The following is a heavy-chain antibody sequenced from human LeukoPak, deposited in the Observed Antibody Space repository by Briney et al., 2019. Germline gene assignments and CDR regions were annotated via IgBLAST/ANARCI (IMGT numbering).Heavy chain of an antibody. CDR3: ARDKRYCTSGRCWGVQFGP. CDR2: IYRGGDT. V-gene: IGHV3-66*01. D-gene: IGHD2-8*01. Sequence: GGSLRLSCVASGFTVSTNYMSWVRQAPGKGPEWSSLIYRGGDTYYADSVKGRFTISRDNSKNTLYLQMNAVRAEDTAVYYCARDKRYCTSGRCWGVQFGPWGQGTLVTVSS. J-gene: IGHJ5*02. CDR1: GFTVSTNY.